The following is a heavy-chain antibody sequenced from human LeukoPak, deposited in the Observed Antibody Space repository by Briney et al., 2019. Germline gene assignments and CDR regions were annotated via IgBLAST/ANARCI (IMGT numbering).Heavy chain of an antibody. CDR1: GFTFDDYG. CDR2: ISWNSGSI. D-gene: IGHD6-13*01. V-gene: IGHV3-9*01. J-gene: IGHJ6*02. Sequence: GGSLRLSCAASGFTFDDYGMSWVRQAPGKGLEWVSGISWNSGSIGYADSVKGRFTLSRDNAKDSLYLQMNSLRAEDTALYYCAKDSSSWDYGMDVWGQGTTVTVSS. CDR3: AKDSSSWDYGMDV.